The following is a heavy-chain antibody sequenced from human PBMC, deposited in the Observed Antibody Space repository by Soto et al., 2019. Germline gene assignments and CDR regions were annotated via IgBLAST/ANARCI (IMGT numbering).Heavy chain of an antibody. Sequence: GGPLRLSCAASGFTFSSYAMHWVRQAPGKGLEWVAVISYDGNNKYYADSVKGRFSISRDNSKNTLYLQMNSLRAEDTAVYYCARHKRDLRFLEWSYYFDYWGQGTLVTVSS. CDR1: GFTFSSYA. V-gene: IGHV3-30-3*01. D-gene: IGHD3-3*01. CDR2: ISYDGNNK. J-gene: IGHJ4*02. CDR3: ARHKRDLRFLEWSYYFDY.